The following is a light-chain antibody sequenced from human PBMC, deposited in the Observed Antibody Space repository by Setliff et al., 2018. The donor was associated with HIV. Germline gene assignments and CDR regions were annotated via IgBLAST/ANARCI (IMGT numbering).Light chain of an antibody. J-gene: IGLJ2*01. V-gene: IGLV2-14*03. Sequence: QSVLAQPASVSGSTGQSIAMSCTGTSSDVGGYEFVSWYQQHPGKVPKLIIYDVSDRPSGVSDRFSGSKSGNTAYLTISGLQAEDEAHYYCSSYTSSTTLIFGGGTKVTVL. CDR2: DVS. CDR3: SSYTSSTTLI. CDR1: SSDVGGYEF.